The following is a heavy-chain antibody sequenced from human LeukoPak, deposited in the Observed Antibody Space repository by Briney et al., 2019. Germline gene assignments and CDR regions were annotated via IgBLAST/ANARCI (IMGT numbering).Heavy chain of an antibody. CDR1: GFTFSTYA. D-gene: IGHD6-19*01. CDR2: IRPDGDRT. J-gene: IGHJ4*02. Sequence: GGSLRLSCAASGFTFSTYAITRVRQGPGKGLEWVSAIRPDGDRTYYANSVRGRLTISRDNSKDTVYLQINGPRVEDTAVYYCAREQSGTRGWYTVDYWGQGTLVTVSS. CDR3: AREQSGTRGWYTVDY. V-gene: IGHV3-23*01.